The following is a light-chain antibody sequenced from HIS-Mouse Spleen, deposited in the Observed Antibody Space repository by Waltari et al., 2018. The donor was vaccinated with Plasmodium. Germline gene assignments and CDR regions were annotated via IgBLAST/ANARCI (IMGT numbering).Light chain of an antibody. V-gene: IGLV3-21*02. Sequence: SYVLPQPPSVSVAPGQTARITCGGNNIGSKSGNWYQQKPGQAPVLVVYDDSDRPSGIPERFSGSNSGNTATLTISRVEAGDEADYYCQVWDSSSDHVVFGGGTKLTVL. CDR3: QVWDSSSDHVV. CDR1: NIGSKS. CDR2: DDS. J-gene: IGLJ2*01.